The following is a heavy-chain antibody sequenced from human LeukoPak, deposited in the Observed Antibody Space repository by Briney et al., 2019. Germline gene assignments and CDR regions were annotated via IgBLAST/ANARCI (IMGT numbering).Heavy chain of an antibody. CDR1: GGSISSGGYS. J-gene: IGHJ4*02. D-gene: IGHD3-22*01. Sequence: SQTLSLTCTVSGGSISSGGYSWSWIRQHPGKGLEWIGYIYYSGSTYYNPSLKSRVTISVDTSKNQFSLKLSSVTAADTAVYYCARAPYYYDSSGYYFVYFDYWGQGTLVTVSS. CDR2: IYYSGST. V-gene: IGHV4-31*03. CDR3: ARAPYYYDSSGYYFVYFDY.